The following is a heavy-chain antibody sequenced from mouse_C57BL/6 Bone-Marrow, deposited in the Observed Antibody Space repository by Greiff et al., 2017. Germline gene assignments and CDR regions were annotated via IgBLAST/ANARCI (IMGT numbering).Heavy chain of an antibody. J-gene: IGHJ3*01. CDR3: ARGLRPPFAY. Sequence: EVQLVESGGGLVKPGGSLKLSCAASGFTFSDYGMHWVRQAPEKGLEWVAYISSGSSTIYYADTVKGRFTISRDNAKNTLFLQMTSLRSEDTAMYYCARGLRPPFAYWGQGTLVTVSA. CDR2: ISSGSSTI. V-gene: IGHV5-17*01. D-gene: IGHD3-2*02. CDR1: GFTFSDYG.